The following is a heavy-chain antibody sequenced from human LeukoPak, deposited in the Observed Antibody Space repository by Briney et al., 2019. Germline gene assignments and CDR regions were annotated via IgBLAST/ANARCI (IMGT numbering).Heavy chain of an antibody. CDR3: AELGITMIGGV. Sequence: GGPLTLSCAACGFTFRSYEMHWLRQAPGEGVEGVSYISSSGSTIYYADSVKGRFTISGDNAKNSLYLQMNSLRAEDTAVYYCAELGITMIGGVWGKGTTVTISS. V-gene: IGHV3-48*03. D-gene: IGHD3-10*02. J-gene: IGHJ6*04. CDR1: GFTFRSYE. CDR2: ISSSGSTI.